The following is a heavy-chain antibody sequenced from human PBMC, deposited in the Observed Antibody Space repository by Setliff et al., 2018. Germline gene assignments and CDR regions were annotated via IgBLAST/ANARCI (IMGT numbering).Heavy chain of an antibody. CDR2: INAGNDDT. D-gene: IGHD3-10*01. CDR3: ARGWDLWFGESS. V-gene: IGHV1-3*03. CDR1: GYIFTSYA. J-gene: IGHJ4*02. Sequence: ASVKVSCKASGYIFTSYAMHWVRQAPGQRLEWMGWINAGNDDTKYSEELQGRVTITRDTSASTAYMELSSLRPEDTAVYYCARGWDLWFGESSWGQGTLVTVSS.